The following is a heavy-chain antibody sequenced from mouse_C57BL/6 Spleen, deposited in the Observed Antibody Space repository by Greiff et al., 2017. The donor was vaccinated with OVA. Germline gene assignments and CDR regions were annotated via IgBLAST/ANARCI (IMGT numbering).Heavy chain of an antibody. CDR1: GYTFTSYW. V-gene: IGHV1-55*01. J-gene: IGHJ2*01. CDR2: IYPGSGST. D-gene: IGHD1-1*01. CDR3: ARVITTVVVPFDY. Sequence: VQLQQPGAELVKPGASVKMSCKASGYTFTSYWITWVKQRPGQGLEWIGDIYPGSGSTNYNEKFKSKATLTVDTSSSTAYMQLSSLTSEDSAVYYCARVITTVVVPFDYWGQGTTLTVSS.